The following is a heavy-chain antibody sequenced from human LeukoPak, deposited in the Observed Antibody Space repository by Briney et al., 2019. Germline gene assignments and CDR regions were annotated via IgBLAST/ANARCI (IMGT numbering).Heavy chain of an antibody. J-gene: IGHJ4*02. Sequence: GASVKVSCKASGYTFTSYGISWVRQAPGQGLEWMGWISSYSGNTNYAQKIQGRVTLTTDTPTSTAYMELRSLRSEDTAVYYCARGHAGGYSGSYYGYWGQGTLVTVSS. CDR1: GYTFTSYG. CDR3: ARGHAGGYSGSYYGY. V-gene: IGHV1-18*01. D-gene: IGHD1-26*01. CDR2: ISSYSGNT.